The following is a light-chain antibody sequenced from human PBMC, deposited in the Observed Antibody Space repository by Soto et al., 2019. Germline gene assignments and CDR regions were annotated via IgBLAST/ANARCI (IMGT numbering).Light chain of an antibody. V-gene: IGKV4-1*01. CDR2: WAS. J-gene: IGKJ1*01. Sequence: DIVMTQSPDSLAVSLGERATINCKSSQSVLYSSNNKNYLAWYQQKPGQPAKLLIYWASTRESGVPDRFSGSGSGTHFTLTISSLQAEDVAVFYCQQYYRPWTFGQGTKVEIK. CDR1: QSVLYSSNNKNY. CDR3: QQYYRPWT.